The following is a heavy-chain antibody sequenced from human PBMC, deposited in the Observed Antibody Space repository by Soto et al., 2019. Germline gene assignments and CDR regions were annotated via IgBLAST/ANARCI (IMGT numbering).Heavy chain of an antibody. J-gene: IGHJ5*02. CDR2: IWYDGSNK. D-gene: IGHD2-15*01. Sequence: QVQLVESGGGVVQPGRSLRLSCAASGFTFSTYGMHWVRQAPGKGLEWVALIWYDGSNKYYADSVKGRFTISRDNSKNTLYLQINSLRAEDTAVDYCAREARCSGGACYAGSWGQGTLVTVSS. V-gene: IGHV3-33*01. CDR1: GFTFSTYG. CDR3: AREARCSGGACYAGS.